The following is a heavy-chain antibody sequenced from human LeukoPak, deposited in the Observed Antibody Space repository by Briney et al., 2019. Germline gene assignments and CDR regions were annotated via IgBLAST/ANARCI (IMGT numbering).Heavy chain of an antibody. J-gene: IGHJ4*02. CDR1: GFGFNDAA. V-gene: IGHV3-23*01. CDR2: ISSSGANT. Sequence: GGSLRLSCAASGFGFNDAAMTWVRQAPGKGLEWVSLISSSGANTYYADSVKGRFTISRDNSKNTLFLQMNSLRAEDTAVYYCARGSGDVIDYWGQGTLVTVSS. D-gene: IGHD4-17*01. CDR3: ARGSGDVIDY.